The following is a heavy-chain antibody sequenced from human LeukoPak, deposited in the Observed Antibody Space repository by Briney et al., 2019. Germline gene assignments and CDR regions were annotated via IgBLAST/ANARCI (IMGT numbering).Heavy chain of an antibody. CDR3: ATDYPPCSGSYVAFDY. Sequence: SGGSLRLSCAASGFTFSSYAMNWVRQAPGKGLEWVAAIWISGGTTYYADSVKGRFTISRDNSKNTLYLQMNSLRADDTAVFYCATDYPPCSGSYVAFDYWGQGTPVTVCS. J-gene: IGHJ4*02. V-gene: IGHV3-23*01. D-gene: IGHD1-26*01. CDR2: IWISGGTT. CDR1: GFTFSSYA.